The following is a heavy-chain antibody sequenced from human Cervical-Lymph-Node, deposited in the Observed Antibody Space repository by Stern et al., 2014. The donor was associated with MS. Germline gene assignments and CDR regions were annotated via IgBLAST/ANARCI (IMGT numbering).Heavy chain of an antibody. D-gene: IGHD3-3*01. Sequence: QVTLKESGPALVKPTQTLTLTCTFSGFSLSTSGMRVSWIRQPPGKALEWLGRPVCGDDKFYRKSQKTRLTISKDTSKNQVVLTMTNMDPVDTATYYCARSTPYYEFWNDYYCFDYWGQGTLVAVSS. J-gene: IGHJ4*02. CDR1: GFSLSTSGMR. V-gene: IGHV2-70*04. CDR2: PVCGDDK. CDR3: ARSTPYYEFWNDYYCFDY.